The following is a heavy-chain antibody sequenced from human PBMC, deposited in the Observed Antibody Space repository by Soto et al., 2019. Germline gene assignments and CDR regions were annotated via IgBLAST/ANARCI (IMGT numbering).Heavy chain of an antibody. Sequence: ASVKVSCKVSGYTLTVLSMHWVRQAPGKGLEWMGGFDPEDGETIYAQKFQGRVTMTEDTSTSTAYMELSRLRSDDTAVYYCAREYGYCSGGSCRVSSRGMDVWGQGTTVTVSS. CDR3: AREYGYCSGGSCRVSSRGMDV. J-gene: IGHJ6*02. CDR2: FDPEDGET. D-gene: IGHD2-15*01. CDR1: GYTLTVLS. V-gene: IGHV1-24*01.